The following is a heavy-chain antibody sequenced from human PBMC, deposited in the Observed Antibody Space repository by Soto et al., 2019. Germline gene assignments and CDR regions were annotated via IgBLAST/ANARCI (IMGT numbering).Heavy chain of an antibody. V-gene: IGHV4-39*01. CDR2: IYYSGST. J-gene: IGHJ4*02. D-gene: IGHD3-22*01. Sequence: SETLSLTCTVSGGSISSSIYYWGWIRQPPGTGLEWIGSIYYSGSTYYNPSLKSRVTISVDTSKNQYSLKLSSVTAADTAVYYCARHIADYDSSGYDMGYFDYWGQGTLVTVSS. CDR3: ARHIADYDSSGYDMGYFDY. CDR1: GGSISSSIYY.